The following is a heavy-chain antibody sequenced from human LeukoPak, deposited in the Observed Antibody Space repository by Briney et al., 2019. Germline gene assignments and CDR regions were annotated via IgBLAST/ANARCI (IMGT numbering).Heavy chain of an antibody. Sequence: GGSLRLSCAASGFTFNSYGMHWVRQAPGKGLEWVAVIWYDGSNKYYADSVKGRFTISRDNSKNTLYLQMNSLRAEDTAVYYCARGGDYDILTGHDYWGQGTLVTVSS. CDR1: GFTFNSYG. V-gene: IGHV3-33*01. CDR2: IWYDGSNK. J-gene: IGHJ4*02. CDR3: ARGGDYDILTGHDY. D-gene: IGHD3-9*01.